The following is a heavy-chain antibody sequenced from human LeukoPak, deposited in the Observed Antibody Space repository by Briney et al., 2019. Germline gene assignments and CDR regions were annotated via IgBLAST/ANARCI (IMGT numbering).Heavy chain of an antibody. CDR1: GYSISSGYY. J-gene: IGHJ4*02. Sequence: SETLSLTCAVSGYSISSGYYWGWIRQPPGKGLEWIGSIYHSGSTYYNPSLKSRVTISVDTSKNQFSLKLTSVTAADTAVYFCAREVGATFSVDYWGQGTLVTVSS. CDR2: IYHSGST. V-gene: IGHV4-38-2*02. CDR3: AREVGATFSVDY. D-gene: IGHD1-26*01.